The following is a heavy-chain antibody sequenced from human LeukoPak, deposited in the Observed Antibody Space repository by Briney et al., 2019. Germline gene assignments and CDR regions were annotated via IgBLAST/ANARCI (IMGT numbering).Heavy chain of an antibody. CDR2: IYYSGSN. V-gene: IGHV4-59*08. Sequence: SETLSLTCTVSGGSISSYYWSWVRQPPRKGLEWVGYIYYSGSNNYNPSLKSRVTISIDTSNNQFSLKLNSITATDTAIYYCTRVATILEVVKWGQGTLVTVSS. J-gene: IGHJ4*02. CDR1: GGSISSYY. CDR3: TRVATILEVVK. D-gene: IGHD3-3*01.